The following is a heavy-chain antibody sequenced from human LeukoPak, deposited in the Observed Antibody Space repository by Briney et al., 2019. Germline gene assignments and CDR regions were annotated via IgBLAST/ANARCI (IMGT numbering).Heavy chain of an antibody. CDR3: AKSPGNWNYYY. Sequence: PGGSLRLSCIASGFIFSNYGMHWVRQAPGKGLEWVAVIWYDGSYKYYADPVKGRFTISRDNSKNTLYLQMNSLRAEDTAVYYCAKSPGNWNYYYWGQGTLVTVSS. D-gene: IGHD1-7*01. CDR1: GFIFSNYG. J-gene: IGHJ4*02. CDR2: IWYDGSYK. V-gene: IGHV3-33*06.